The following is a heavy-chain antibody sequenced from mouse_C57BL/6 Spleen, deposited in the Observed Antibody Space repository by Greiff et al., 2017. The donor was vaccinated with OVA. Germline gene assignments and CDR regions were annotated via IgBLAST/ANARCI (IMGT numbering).Heavy chain of an antibody. J-gene: IGHJ2*01. D-gene: IGHD1-1*02. CDR2: IRSKSNNYAT. Sequence: EVKLVESGGGLVQPKGSLKLSCAASGFSFNTYAMNWVRQAPGKGLEWVARIRSKSNNYATYYADSVKDRFTISRDDSESMLYLQMNNLKTEDTAMYYCVRHGTHFDYWGQGTTLTVSS. CDR3: VRHGTHFDY. V-gene: IGHV10-1*01. CDR1: GFSFNTYA.